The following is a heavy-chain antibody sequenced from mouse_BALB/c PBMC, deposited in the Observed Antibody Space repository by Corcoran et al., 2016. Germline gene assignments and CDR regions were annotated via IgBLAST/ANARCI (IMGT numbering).Heavy chain of an antibody. J-gene: IGHJ4*01. V-gene: IGHV3-6*02. Sequence: DVQLQESGPGLVKPSQSLSLTCSVTGYSITSGYYWNWIRQFPGNKLEWMGYISYDGSNNYNPSLKNRISITRDTSKNQFFLKLNSVTTEDTATYYCARNGDYGGQGTSVTVSS. CDR1: GYSITSGYY. CDR3: ARNGDY. CDR2: ISYDGSN.